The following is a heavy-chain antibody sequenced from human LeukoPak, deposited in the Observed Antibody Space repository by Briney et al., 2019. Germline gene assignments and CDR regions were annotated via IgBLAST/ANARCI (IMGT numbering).Heavy chain of an antibody. Sequence: GSLGLSCAASGFTFSSYAMSWVRQAPGKGLEWVSAISGSGGSTYYADSVKGRFTISRDNSKNTLYLQMNSLRAEDTAVYYCAKDQEGCSGGSCFLFDYWGQGTLVTVSS. CDR3: AKDQEGCSGGSCFLFDY. D-gene: IGHD2-15*01. CDR2: ISGSGGST. CDR1: GFTFSSYA. V-gene: IGHV3-23*01. J-gene: IGHJ4*02.